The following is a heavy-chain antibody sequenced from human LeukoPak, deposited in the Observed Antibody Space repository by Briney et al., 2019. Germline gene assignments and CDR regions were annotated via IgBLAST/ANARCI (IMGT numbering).Heavy chain of an antibody. CDR3: ARAGYYQNWFDH. D-gene: IGHD3-22*01. V-gene: IGHV1-2*02. CDR2: INPNSGGT. CDR1: GYTFTGYY. J-gene: IGHJ5*02. Sequence: ASVKVSCKASGYTFTGYYMRWVRQAPGQGLEWMGWINPNSGGTDYAQKFQGRVTMTRDTSISTAYMELSRLRSDDTAVYYCARAGYYQNWFDHWGQGTLVTVSS.